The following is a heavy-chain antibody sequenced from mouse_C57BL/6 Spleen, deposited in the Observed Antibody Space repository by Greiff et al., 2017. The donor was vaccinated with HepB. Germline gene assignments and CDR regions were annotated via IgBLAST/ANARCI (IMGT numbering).Heavy chain of an antibody. D-gene: IGHD2-1*01. CDR2: IWSGGST. J-gene: IGHJ2*01. CDR3: ARKGDYGNYLDY. Sequence: VMLVESGPGLVQPSQSLSITCTVSGFSLTSYGVHWVRQSPGKGLEWLGVIWSGGSTDYNAAFISRLSISKDNSKSQVFFKMNSLQADDTAIYYCARKGDYGNYLDYWGQGTTLTVSS. V-gene: IGHV2-2*01. CDR1: GFSLTSYG.